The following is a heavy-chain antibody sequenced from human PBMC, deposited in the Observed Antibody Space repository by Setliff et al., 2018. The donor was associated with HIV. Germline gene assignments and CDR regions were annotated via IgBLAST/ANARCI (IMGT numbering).Heavy chain of an antibody. CDR2: IYYSGNT. D-gene: IGHD2-21*01. J-gene: IGHJ3*02. CDR3: ARDPAVASREVTFDI. CDR1: GGSISSGNNY. V-gene: IGHV4-30-4*08. Sequence: SETLSLTCTVSGGSISSGNNYWSWIRQPPGKGLEWIAYIYYSGNTYYNPSLKSRATISVDTSKNQFSLKLNSVTVADTAVYYCARDPAVASREVTFDIWGQGTMVTVS.